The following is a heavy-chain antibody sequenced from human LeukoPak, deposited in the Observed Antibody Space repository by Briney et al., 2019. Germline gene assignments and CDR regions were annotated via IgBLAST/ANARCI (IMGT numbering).Heavy chain of an antibody. D-gene: IGHD6-19*01. CDR2: ISSSGDST. Sequence: PGGSLRLSCAASGFTFSSYAMSWVRQAPGKGLEWVSAISSSGDSTYYADSVKGRFTISRDNSKNTLYLQMNSLRAEDTAVYYCAKDRGYSSGWYPPDYFDYWGQGTLVTVSS. CDR3: AKDRGYSSGWYPPDYFDY. CDR1: GFTFSSYA. J-gene: IGHJ4*02. V-gene: IGHV3-23*01.